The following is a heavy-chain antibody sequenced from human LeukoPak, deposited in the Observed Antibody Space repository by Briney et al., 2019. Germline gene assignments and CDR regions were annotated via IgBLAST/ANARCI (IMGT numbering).Heavy chain of an antibody. CDR3: ARGRGSGSYYKTYYFDY. CDR2: IIPILGIA. CDR1: GGTFSSYA. J-gene: IGHJ4*02. V-gene: IGHV1-69*04. Sequence: GASVKVSCKASGGTFSSYAIIWVRQAPGQGLEWMGRIIPILGIANYAQKFQGRVTITADKSTSTAYMELSSLRSEDTAVYYCARGRGSGSYYKTYYFDYWAREPWSPSPQ. D-gene: IGHD3-10*01.